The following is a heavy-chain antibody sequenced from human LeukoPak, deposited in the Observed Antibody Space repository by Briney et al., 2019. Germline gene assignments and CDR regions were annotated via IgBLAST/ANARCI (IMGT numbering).Heavy chain of an antibody. J-gene: IGHJ4*02. CDR1: GYTFTSYY. CDR3: ARGDGSGTLLY. V-gene: IGHV1-46*01. CDR2: INPSGGST. Sequence: AASVKVSCKASGYTFTSYYIHWVRQAPGQGLEWMGIINPSGGSTSYAQKFQGRVTMTGDTSTSTVYMELSSLRSEDTAVYYCARGDGSGTLLYWGQGTLVTVSS. D-gene: IGHD1-26*01.